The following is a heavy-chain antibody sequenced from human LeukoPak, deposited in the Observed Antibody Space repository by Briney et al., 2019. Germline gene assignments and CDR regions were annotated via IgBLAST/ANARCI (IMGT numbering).Heavy chain of an antibody. CDR2: ISGSGGST. D-gene: IGHD6-13*01. CDR1: GFTFSSYA. CDR3: AKDLEHHLVLGAFDI. Sequence: PGGSLRLSCAASGFTFSSYAMTWVRHVPGKGLKGVSGISGSGGSTFYADSVKGRFTISRDNSKNTLYLQMHSLRAEDTAVYSCAKDLEHHLVLGAFDIWGQGTMVTVS. V-gene: IGHV3-23*01. J-gene: IGHJ3*02.